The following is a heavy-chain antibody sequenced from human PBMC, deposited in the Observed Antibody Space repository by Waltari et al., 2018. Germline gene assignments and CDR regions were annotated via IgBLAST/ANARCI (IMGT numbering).Heavy chain of an antibody. CDR1: GDSIRNGYY. V-gene: IGHV4-38-2*02. D-gene: IGHD6-25*01. J-gene: IGHJ5*02. CDR3: ARDRTRRLDP. Sequence: QVQLQESGPGLVKPSETLSLTCSVSGDSIRNGYYWAWIRQPPGKGLEYIGNIYHYDTGHHNPSLPIRVTISVDTTKNQFSLKLRSVTAADTAIYDCARDRTRRLDPWGQGILVTVSS. CDR2: IYHYDTG.